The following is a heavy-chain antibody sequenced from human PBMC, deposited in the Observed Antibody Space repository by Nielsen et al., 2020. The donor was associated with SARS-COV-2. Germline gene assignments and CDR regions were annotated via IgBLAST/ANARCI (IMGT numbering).Heavy chain of an antibody. CDR2: MKRKKDGGAT. J-gene: IGHJ6*02. V-gene: IGHV3-15*01. D-gene: IGHD3-10*01. CDR1: GFTFESAW. Sequence: GESLKISCAASGFTFESAWMTWGRQAPGKGLEWVGRMKRKKDGGATDYAAPVKGRLTISRDYSKSTVFLQMNSLRIEDTAVYYCARQGVRGLTYHYYELDVWGQGTTVTVSS. CDR3: ARQGVRGLTYHYYELDV.